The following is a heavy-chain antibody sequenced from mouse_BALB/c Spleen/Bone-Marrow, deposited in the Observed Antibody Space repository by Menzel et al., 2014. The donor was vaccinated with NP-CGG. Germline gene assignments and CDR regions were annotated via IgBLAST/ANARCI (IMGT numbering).Heavy chain of an antibody. V-gene: IGHV3-6*02. CDR1: GYSITSGYY. D-gene: IGHD1-1*01. J-gene: IGHJ3*01. Sequence: VQLKQSGPGLVKPSQSLSLTCSVTGYSITSGYYRNWIRQFPGNKLEWMGYISYDGSNNYNPSLKNRISITRDTSKNQFFLKLNSVTTEDTATYYCAREDYYYGSPFAYWGQGTLVTVSA. CDR3: AREDYYYGSPFAY. CDR2: ISYDGSN.